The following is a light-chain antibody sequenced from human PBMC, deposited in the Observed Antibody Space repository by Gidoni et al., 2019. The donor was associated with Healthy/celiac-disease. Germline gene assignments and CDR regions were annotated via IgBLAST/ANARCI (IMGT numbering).Light chain of an antibody. V-gene: IGKV3-20*01. Sequence: EILLTQSPGTLSLSPGERATFSCRASKSVSSSYLDWYQQKPGQAPRLLIYGASSRATGIPDRISGSGSGTDFTITISRLEPEDFAVYYCQQYGSSPDTFGQGTKLEIK. CDR1: KSVSSSY. CDR2: GAS. J-gene: IGKJ2*01. CDR3: QQYGSSPDT.